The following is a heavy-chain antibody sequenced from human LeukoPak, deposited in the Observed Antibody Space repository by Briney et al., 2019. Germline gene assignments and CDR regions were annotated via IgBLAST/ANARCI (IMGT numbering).Heavy chain of an antibody. D-gene: IGHD3-10*01. J-gene: IGHJ3*02. CDR2: IYTSGST. V-gene: IGHV4-61*02. CDR3: AVSITMVRGAPPAFDI. CDR1: GGSISSGSYY. Sequence: SETLSLTCTVSGGSISSGSYYWSWIRQPAGKGLEWIGRIYTSGSTNYNPSLKSRVTISVDTSKNQFSLKLSSVTAADTAVYYCAVSITMVRGAPPAFDIWGQGTMVTVSS.